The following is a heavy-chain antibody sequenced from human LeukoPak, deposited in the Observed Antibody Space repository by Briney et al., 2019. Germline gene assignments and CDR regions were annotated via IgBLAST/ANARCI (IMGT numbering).Heavy chain of an antibody. CDR3: ATQGLLDAFDI. V-gene: IGHV3-15*01. J-gene: IGHJ3*02. CDR2: IKSRADGGTP. Sequence: PGGSLRLSCAASGLSFSDAWMIWVRQAPGGGLEWVGRIKSRADGGTPDYAAPVTGRFTISRDDSNGTLFLQMNSLTTEDTAVYYCATQGLLDAFDIWGQGTMVIVSS. CDR1: GLSFSDAW. D-gene: IGHD3-22*01.